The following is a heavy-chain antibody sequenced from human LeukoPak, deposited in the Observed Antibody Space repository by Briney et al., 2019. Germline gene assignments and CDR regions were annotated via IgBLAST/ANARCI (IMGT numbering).Heavy chain of an antibody. V-gene: IGHV3-74*01. CDR2: INSDGSST. CDR3: ARGFGAAAAEFDY. D-gene: IGHD6-13*01. J-gene: IGHJ4*02. CDR1: EFTFSTYW. Sequence: GGSLRLSCAASEFTFSTYWMHWVRQAPGKGLVWVSHINSDGSSTNYADSVKGRFTISRDNSKNTLYLQMNSLRAEDTAVYYCARGFGAAAAEFDYWGQGTLVTVSS.